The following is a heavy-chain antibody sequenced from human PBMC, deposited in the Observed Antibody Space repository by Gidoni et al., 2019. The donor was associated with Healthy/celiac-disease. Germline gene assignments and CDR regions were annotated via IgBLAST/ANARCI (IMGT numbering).Heavy chain of an antibody. CDR3: ARHSPPYDILTGWWVKTEYGMDV. CDR2: IDPIDSDT. J-gene: IGHJ6*02. Sequence: EVQLVQSGAEVKKPGESLRISCKGSGYSFTRYWISWLRQMPGKGLEWMGRIDPIDSDTNYSPSFQGHVTISADKSISTAYRQWSSLKASDTAMYYCARHSPPYDILTGWWVKTEYGMDVWGQGTTVTVSS. V-gene: IGHV5-10-1*03. CDR1: GYSFTRYW. D-gene: IGHD3-9*01.